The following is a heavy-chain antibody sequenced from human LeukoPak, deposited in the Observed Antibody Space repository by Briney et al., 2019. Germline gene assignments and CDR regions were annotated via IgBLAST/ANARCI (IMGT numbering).Heavy chain of an antibody. D-gene: IGHD1-26*01. CDR3: ASDGSGSYNDAFDI. J-gene: IGHJ3*02. Sequence: GASVKVSCKASGYTFTSYGISWVRQAPGQGLEWMGRIIPILGIANYAQKFQGRVTITADKSTSTAYMELSSLRSEDTAVYYCASDGSGSYNDAFDIWGQGTMVTVSS. CDR1: GYTFTSYG. V-gene: IGHV1-69*04. CDR2: IIPILGIA.